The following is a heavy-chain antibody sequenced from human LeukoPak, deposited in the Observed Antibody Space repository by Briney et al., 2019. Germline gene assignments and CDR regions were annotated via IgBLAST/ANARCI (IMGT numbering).Heavy chain of an antibody. D-gene: IGHD3-10*01. Sequence: ASVKVSCKASGYTITNNYMHWVRQAPGQGLEWMGVINPSGGSTSYAQKFQGRVTMTRDTSTSTVYMELSSLRSEDTAVYYCARNSVRGVIITDDYYMDVWGKGTTVTISS. CDR1: GYTITNNY. J-gene: IGHJ6*03. V-gene: IGHV1-46*01. CDR3: ARNSVRGVIITDDYYMDV. CDR2: INPSGGST.